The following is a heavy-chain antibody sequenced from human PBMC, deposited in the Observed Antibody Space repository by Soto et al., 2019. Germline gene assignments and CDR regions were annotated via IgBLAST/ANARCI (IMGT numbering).Heavy chain of an antibody. D-gene: IGHD1-1*01. CDR2: ISYDGDNK. V-gene: IGHV3-30-3*01. Sequence: GGSLRLSCAASGFTFSYHSLNWVRQAPGKGLEWVAVISYDGDNKYIAESVKGRFTISRDNSKNTVSLQMNSLRAEDTAMYFCARGTTTSAFSAMDVWGQGTTVTVSS. CDR1: GFTFSYHS. J-gene: IGHJ6*02. CDR3: ARGTTTSAFSAMDV.